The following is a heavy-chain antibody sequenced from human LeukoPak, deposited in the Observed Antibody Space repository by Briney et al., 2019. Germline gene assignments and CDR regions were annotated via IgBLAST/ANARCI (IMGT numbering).Heavy chain of an antibody. CDR1: GYTFTSYY. CDR3: ATALSSFDSSGYYSIDY. Sequence: ASVKVSCKASGYTFTSYYMHWVRQAPGQGLEWMGIINPSGGSTIYALKFQGRVTMTEDTSTDTAYMELSSLRSEDTAVYYCATALSSFDSSGYYSIDYWGQGTLVTVSS. CDR2: INPSGGST. D-gene: IGHD3-22*01. V-gene: IGHV1-46*01. J-gene: IGHJ4*02.